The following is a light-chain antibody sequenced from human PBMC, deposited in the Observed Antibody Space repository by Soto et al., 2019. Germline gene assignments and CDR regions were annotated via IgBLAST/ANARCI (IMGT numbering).Light chain of an antibody. CDR3: SSYTSISTLV. Sequence: QSALTQPASVSGSPGQSITISCTGTSSDVGSYNYVSWYQQHPGKAPKLMIYEVSNRPSGVSNRFSGSKSGNTASLTISGLQAEDEANCYCSSYTSISTLVFGGGTQLTVL. J-gene: IGLJ3*02. CDR1: SSDVGSYNY. CDR2: EVS. V-gene: IGLV2-14*01.